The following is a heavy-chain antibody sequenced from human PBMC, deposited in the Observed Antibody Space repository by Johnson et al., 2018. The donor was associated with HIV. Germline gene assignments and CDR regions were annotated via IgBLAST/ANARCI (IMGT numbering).Heavy chain of an antibody. Sequence: VQLVESGGGLVQPGQSLRLSCAASAFSFSKYAMTWVRQAPGKGLECVSSITGSGVTTYYTNSVKGRFTISRDNSKLFLQINSLRAEDTAVYYCARAFSYGASDIWGQGTMVTVSS. J-gene: IGHJ3*02. CDR2: ITGSGVTT. CDR1: AFSFSKYA. V-gene: IGHV3-23*04. D-gene: IGHD3-16*01. CDR3: ARAFSYGASDI.